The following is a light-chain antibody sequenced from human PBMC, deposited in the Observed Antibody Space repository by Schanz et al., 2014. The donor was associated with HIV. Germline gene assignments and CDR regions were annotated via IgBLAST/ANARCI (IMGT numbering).Light chain of an antibody. V-gene: IGLV3-9*01. Sequence: SYELTQPLSVSVALGQTASITCGGSNIGTKSVHWYHQKPGQAPVLLIFRDSYRPSGIPGRFSGSNSGNTATLTISGAQAGDEADYFCQVWDNRVAIFGGGTKLTVL. CDR2: RDS. CDR3: QVWDNRVAI. J-gene: IGLJ2*01. CDR1: NIGTKS.